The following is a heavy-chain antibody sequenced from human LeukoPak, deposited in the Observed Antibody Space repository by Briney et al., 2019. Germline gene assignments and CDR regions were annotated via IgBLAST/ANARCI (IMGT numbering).Heavy chain of an antibody. CDR3: ARDSSRLIYYYYGMDV. CDR2: ISYDGSNK. Sequence: GRSLRLSCAVSGFTFSSYAMHWVRQAPGKGLEWVAVISYDGSNKYYADSVKGRFTISRDNSKNTLYLQMNSLRAEDTAVYYCARDSSRLIYYYYGMDVWGQGTTVTVSS. D-gene: IGHD2/OR15-2a*01. CDR1: GFTFSSYA. V-gene: IGHV3-30-3*01. J-gene: IGHJ6*02.